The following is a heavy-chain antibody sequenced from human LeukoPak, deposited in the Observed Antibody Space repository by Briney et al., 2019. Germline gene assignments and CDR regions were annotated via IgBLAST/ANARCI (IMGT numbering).Heavy chain of an antibody. CDR2: ISYDGSNK. J-gene: IGHJ6*02. V-gene: IGHV3-30*14. CDR1: GFTFSSYA. CDR3: ASVGRIPPYYYAMDV. Sequence: PGGSLRLSCAASGFTFSSYAMHWVRQAPGKGLEWVAVISYDGSNKYYADSVKGRFTISRDNSKNTLFLQMNSLRAEDTALYYRASVGRIPPYYYAMDVWGQGTTVTVSS. D-gene: IGHD1-14*01.